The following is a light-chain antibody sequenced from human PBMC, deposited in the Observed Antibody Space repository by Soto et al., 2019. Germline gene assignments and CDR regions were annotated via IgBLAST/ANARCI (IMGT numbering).Light chain of an antibody. J-gene: IGKJ4*01. Sequence: DIQMTQSPSSVSASVGERVTITCRASQGVSTWLAWYQQKPGKAPHLLIYTASSWQSGVPSRFSGSGSGTDFTPTISRLQAADVATYYCQQTTTFPLTFGGGTKVEI. CDR3: QQTTTFPLT. CDR2: TAS. CDR1: QGVSTW. V-gene: IGKV1D-12*01.